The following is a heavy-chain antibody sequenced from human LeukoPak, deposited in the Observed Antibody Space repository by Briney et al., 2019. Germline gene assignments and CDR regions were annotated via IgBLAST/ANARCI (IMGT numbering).Heavy chain of an antibody. Sequence: SETLSLTCTVSGGSVSSGSYYWSWLRQPPGKGLEWIGYISYSGSTDYNPSLKSRVTISVDTSKNQFSLKLSSVTAADTAVYYCARGYDWFDPWGQGTLVTVSS. D-gene: IGHD3-3*01. CDR3: ARGYDWFDP. J-gene: IGHJ5*02. V-gene: IGHV4-61*01. CDR1: GGSVSSGSYY. CDR2: ISYSGST.